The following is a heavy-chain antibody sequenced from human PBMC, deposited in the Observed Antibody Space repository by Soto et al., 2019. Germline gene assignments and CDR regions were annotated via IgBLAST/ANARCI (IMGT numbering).Heavy chain of an antibody. D-gene: IGHD2-15*01. CDR2: ISAYNGNT. CDR3: ARESSCSGGSCYYYYYYGMDV. Sequence: ASVKVSCKASGYTFTSYGISWVRQAPGQGLEWMGWISAYNGNTNYAQKLQGRVTMTTDTSTSTAYMELSSLRSEDTAVYYCARESSCSGGSCYYYYYYGMDVWGQGTTVTVSS. CDR1: GYTFTSYG. V-gene: IGHV1-18*01. J-gene: IGHJ6*02.